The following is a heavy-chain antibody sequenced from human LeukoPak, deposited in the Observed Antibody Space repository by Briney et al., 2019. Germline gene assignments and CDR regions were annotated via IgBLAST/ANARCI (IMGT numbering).Heavy chain of an antibody. J-gene: IGHJ6*02. Sequence: SETLSLTRTVSGGSISSGGYYWSWIRQHPGKGLEWIGYIYYSGSTYYNPSLKSRVTISVDTSKNQSSLKLSSVTAADTAVYYCARDSKRYYDSSGYFYYYGMDVWGQGTTVTVSS. CDR2: IYYSGST. CDR3: ARDSKRYYDSSGYFYYYGMDV. V-gene: IGHV4-31*03. CDR1: GGSISSGGYY. D-gene: IGHD3-22*01.